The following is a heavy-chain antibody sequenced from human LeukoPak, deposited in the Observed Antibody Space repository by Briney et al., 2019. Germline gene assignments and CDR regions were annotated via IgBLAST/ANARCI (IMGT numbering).Heavy chain of an antibody. CDR1: GGSFSGYY. V-gene: IGHV4-34*01. J-gene: IGHJ2*01. Sequence: SSETLSLTCAVYGGSFSGYYWSWIRQPPGKGLEWIGEINHSGSTNYNPSLKSRVTISVDTSKNQFSLKLSSVTAADTAVYYCARGPKLELPLRYLDLWGRGTLVTVSS. CDR3: ARGPKLELPLRYLDL. CDR2: INHSGST. D-gene: IGHD1-7*01.